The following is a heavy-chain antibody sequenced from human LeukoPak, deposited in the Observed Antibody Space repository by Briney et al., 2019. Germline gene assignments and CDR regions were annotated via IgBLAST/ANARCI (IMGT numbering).Heavy chain of an antibody. CDR2: IHYTGST. V-gene: IGHV4-59*01. Sequence: SETLSLTCTVSGGSISSYYWSWIRQSPGKGLECIGYIHYTGSTNYSPSLKSRVTISVETSKNQFSLKLKSVTAADTAVYYCARGGYYGSGNDFRFDPWGQGTLVTVSS. CDR1: GGSISSYY. CDR3: ARGGYYGSGNDFRFDP. J-gene: IGHJ5*02. D-gene: IGHD3-10*01.